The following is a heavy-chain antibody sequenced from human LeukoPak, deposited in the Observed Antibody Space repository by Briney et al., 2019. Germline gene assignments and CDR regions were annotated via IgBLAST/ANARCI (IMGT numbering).Heavy chain of an antibody. D-gene: IGHD6-19*01. CDR3: ARSPHSIAVAGTYAFDI. CDR1: GYTFTSYD. V-gene: IGHV1-8*01. CDR2: MNPNSGNT. Sequence: ASVKVSCKASGYTFTSYDINWVRQATGQGLEWMGWMNPNSGNTGYAQKFQCRVTMTRNTSISTAYMELSSLRSEDTAVYYCARSPHSIAVAGTYAFDIWGQGTMVTVSS. J-gene: IGHJ3*02.